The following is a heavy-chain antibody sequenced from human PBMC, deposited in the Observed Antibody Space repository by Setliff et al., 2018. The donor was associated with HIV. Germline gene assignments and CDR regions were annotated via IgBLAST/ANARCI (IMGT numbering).Heavy chain of an antibody. CDR2: ISGSGIGS. CDR3: AKDRRYYYGSGSYAAET. D-gene: IGHD3-10*01. V-gene: IGHV3-23*01. J-gene: IGHJ5*02. CDR1: GFTFSRYA. Sequence: GGSLRLSCAASGFTFSRYAMTWVRQAPGKGLKWVSAISGSGIGSYYPDSVKGRFTISRDNSKNTLFLQMNSLRAEDTAVYYCAKDRRYYYGSGSYAAETWGQGTLVTVSS.